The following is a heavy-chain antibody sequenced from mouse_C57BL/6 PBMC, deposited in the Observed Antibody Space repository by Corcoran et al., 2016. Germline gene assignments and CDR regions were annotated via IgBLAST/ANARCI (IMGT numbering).Heavy chain of an antibody. D-gene: IGHD1-1*01. CDR3: AREYGISY. V-gene: IGHV1-26*01. J-gene: IGHJ2*01. CDR2: INPNNGGT. Sequence: EVQLQQSGPELVKPGASVKISCKASGYTFTDYYMNWVKQSHGKSLEWIGDINPNNGGTSYNQKFKGKATLTVDKSSSTAYMELRSLTSEDSAVYYCAREYGISYWGQGTTLTVSS. CDR1: GYTFTDYY.